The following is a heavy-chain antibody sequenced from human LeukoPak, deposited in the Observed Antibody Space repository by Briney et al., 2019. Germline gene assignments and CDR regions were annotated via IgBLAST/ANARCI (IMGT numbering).Heavy chain of an antibody. CDR2: ITGRGITT. J-gene: IGHJ6*02. CDR1: GFTFSSYV. CDR3: VRDVGVVIKNYYGMDV. V-gene: IGHV3-48*03. D-gene: IGHD3-3*01. Sequence: GGSLRLPCAASGFTFSSYVMHWVRQAPGKGLEWVSYITGRGITTYYADSMKGRFTISRDNAKNALYLQMNSLRAEDTAIYYCVRDVGVVIKNYYGMDVWGQGTTVTVSS.